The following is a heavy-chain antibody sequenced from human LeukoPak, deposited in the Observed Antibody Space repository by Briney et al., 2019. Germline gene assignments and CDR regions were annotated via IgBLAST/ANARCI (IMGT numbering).Heavy chain of an antibody. Sequence: GGSLRLSCAASGLSFSIYWIHWVRQAPGEGLVWVSRINSDGSSTTYADSVKGRFPISRDNAKNTVYLQMNSLRPEDAAVYYCAREGVGTSRWHGRGALDYWGQGTLVTVSS. CDR1: GLSFSIYW. V-gene: IGHV3-74*01. CDR3: AREGVGTSRWHGRGALDY. J-gene: IGHJ4*02. CDR2: INSDGSST. D-gene: IGHD1-7*01.